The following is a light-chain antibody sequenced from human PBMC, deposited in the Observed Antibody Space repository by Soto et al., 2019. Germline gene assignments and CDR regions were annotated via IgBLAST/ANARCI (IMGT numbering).Light chain of an antibody. V-gene: IGKV3-11*01. J-gene: IGKJ3*01. Sequence: EIVLTQSPGTLSLFPGERATLSCRASQSVGSFLAWYQQKSGQTPRLLIYDASNRPPGIPARFSGSGSGTDFTLTSSSLEPEDFAVYYCQHRSNWLGTFGHGTKVDLK. CDR2: DAS. CDR3: QHRSNWLGT. CDR1: QSVGSF.